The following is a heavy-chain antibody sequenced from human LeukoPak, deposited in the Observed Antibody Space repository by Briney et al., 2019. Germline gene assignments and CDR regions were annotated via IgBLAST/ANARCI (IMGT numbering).Heavy chain of an antibody. CDR3: AKDIEGQWPALGYFDY. J-gene: IGHJ4*02. V-gene: IGHV3-9*01. CDR2: ISWNSGSI. CDR1: GFTFDDYA. D-gene: IGHD6-19*01. Sequence: GGSLRLSCAASGFTFDDYAMHWVRQAPGKGLEWVSGISWNSGSIGYADSVKGRFTISRDNAKNSLYLQMNSLRAEDTALYYCAKDIEGQWPALGYFDYWGQGTLVTVSS.